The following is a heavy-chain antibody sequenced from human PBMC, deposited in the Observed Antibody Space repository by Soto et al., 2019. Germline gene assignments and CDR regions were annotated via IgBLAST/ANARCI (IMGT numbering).Heavy chain of an antibody. J-gene: IGHJ4*02. CDR2: INSDGSST. V-gene: IGHV3-74*01. CDR3: ARVKRYCGGDCYSRPYYLDY. CDR1: GFTFSSYW. Sequence: EVQLVESGGGLVQPGGSLRLSCAASGFTFSSYWMHWVRQAPGKGLVWVSRINSDGSSTSYADSVKGRFTISRDNAKNTLYLQMNSLRAEDTAVYYCARVKRYCGGDCYSRPYYLDYWGQGTLVTVSS. D-gene: IGHD2-21*02.